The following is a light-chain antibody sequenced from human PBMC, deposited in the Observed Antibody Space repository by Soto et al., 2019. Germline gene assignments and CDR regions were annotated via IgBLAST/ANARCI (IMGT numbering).Light chain of an antibody. J-gene: IGLJ2*01. CDR2: EGN. CDR3: SSYAGGATPVV. CDR1: SGDVGNYYL. V-gene: IGLV2-23*01. Sequence: QSVLTQPASVSGSPGQSITVSCTATSGDVGNYYLVSWYQHHPGKAPKLLIYEGNKRPSGVSSRFSGSKSGNTASLTVSGLQAEDEADYYCSSYAGGATPVVFGGGTKLTVL.